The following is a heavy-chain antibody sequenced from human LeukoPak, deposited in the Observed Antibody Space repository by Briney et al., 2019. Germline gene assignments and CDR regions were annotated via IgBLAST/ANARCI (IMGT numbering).Heavy chain of an antibody. CDR3: ARTITYYFDY. D-gene: IGHD5-24*01. V-gene: IGHV4-59*01. J-gene: IGHJ4*02. CDR1: GGSISDYY. CDR2: IRYIGTT. Sequence: PSETLSLTCTVSGGSISDYYWSWLRQAPGKGLEWIGYIRYIGTTNYNPSLKSRVTISLDTSKNQFSLKANSVTAADTAVYYCARTITYYFDYWGQGTLVTVSS.